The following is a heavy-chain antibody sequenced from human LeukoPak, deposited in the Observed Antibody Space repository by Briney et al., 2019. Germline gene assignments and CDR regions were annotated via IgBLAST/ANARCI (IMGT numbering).Heavy chain of an antibody. J-gene: IGHJ5*02. CDR2: IYYSGST. D-gene: IGHD3-10*01. CDR1: GGSISSSSYY. V-gene: IGHV4-39*01. Sequence: SETLSLTCIVSGGSISSSSYYWGWIRQPPGKGLEWIGSIYYSGSTYYNPSLKSRVTISVDTSKNQFSLKLSSVTAADTAVYYCARRYYGSGRRYNWFDPWGQGTLVTVSS. CDR3: ARRYYGSGRRYNWFDP.